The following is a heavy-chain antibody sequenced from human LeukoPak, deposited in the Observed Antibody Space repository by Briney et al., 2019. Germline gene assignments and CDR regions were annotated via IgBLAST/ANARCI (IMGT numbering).Heavy chain of an antibody. D-gene: IGHD3-3*01. Sequence: GASVKVSCKASGYTFTSYGISWVRQAPGQGLEWMGGIIPIFGTTNYAQKFQGRVTITTDESTSTAYMELSSLTSEDTAVYYCAHLVLSGPREGFDYWGQGTLVTVSS. CDR1: GYTFTSYG. CDR3: AHLVLSGPREGFDY. CDR2: IIPIFGTT. J-gene: IGHJ4*02. V-gene: IGHV1-69*05.